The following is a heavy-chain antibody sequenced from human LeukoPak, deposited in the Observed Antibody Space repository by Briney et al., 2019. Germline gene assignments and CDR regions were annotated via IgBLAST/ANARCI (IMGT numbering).Heavy chain of an antibody. CDR2: IYYSGST. CDR3: ARHFRVRENYFDY. CDR1: GGSISSSSYY. Sequence: SETLSLTCTVSGGSISSSSYYWGWIRQPPGKGLEWIGSIYYSGSTYYNPSLKSRVTISVDTSKNQFSLRLSSVTAAGTAVYYCARHFRVRENYFDYWGQGTLVTVSS. J-gene: IGHJ4*02. D-gene: IGHD3-10*01. V-gene: IGHV4-39*01.